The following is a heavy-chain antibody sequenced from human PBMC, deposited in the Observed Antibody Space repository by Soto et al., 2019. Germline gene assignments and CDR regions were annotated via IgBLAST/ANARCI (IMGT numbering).Heavy chain of an antibody. V-gene: IGHV1-2*02. J-gene: IGHJ3*02. Sequence: QLHLVQSGAVVKKPGASVTVSCSASGYPVTAYYMHWVRQAPGRGLEWMGGINPATGAAKYTQTSQGRVTMTRDSSTGTVFMELGGLTSEDTAGFYCARGGGVGVAGSAAFDMWGQGTLVTVSS. CDR1: GYPVTAYY. CDR3: ARGGGVGVAGSAAFDM. CDR2: INPATGAA. D-gene: IGHD3-3*01.